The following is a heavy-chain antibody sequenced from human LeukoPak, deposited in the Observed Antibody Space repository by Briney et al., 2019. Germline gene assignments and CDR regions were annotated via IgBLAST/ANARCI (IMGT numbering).Heavy chain of an antibody. Sequence: SETLSLTCTVSGGSISSYYWSWIRQPPGKGLEWIGYIYYSGSTNYNPSLKSRVTISVDTSKNQFSLKLSSVTAADTAVYYCARSEYGSGSYYNVGWFDPWGQGALVTVSS. CDR2: IYYSGST. D-gene: IGHD3-10*01. CDR1: GGSISSYY. CDR3: ARSEYGSGSYYNVGWFDP. V-gene: IGHV4-59*01. J-gene: IGHJ5*02.